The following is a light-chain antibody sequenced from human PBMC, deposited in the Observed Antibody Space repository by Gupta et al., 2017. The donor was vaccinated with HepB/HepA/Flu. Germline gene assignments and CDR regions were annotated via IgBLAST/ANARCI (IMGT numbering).Light chain of an antibody. CDR2: GAS. CDR1: QSVSSTF. Sequence: DIVLTPSPGTLSLSPGERATLSCRASQSVSSTFLAWYQQKPGQAPRLLIYGASSRATGIPDSFSGSGSGTDFTLTISRLEPEDFAVYYCQQYGSSPGFTFGPGTKVDIK. V-gene: IGKV3-20*01. CDR3: QQYGSSPGFT. J-gene: IGKJ3*01.